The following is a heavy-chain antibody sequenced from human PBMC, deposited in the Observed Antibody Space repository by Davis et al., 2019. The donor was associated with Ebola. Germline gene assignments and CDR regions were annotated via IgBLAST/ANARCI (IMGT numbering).Heavy chain of an antibody. V-gene: IGHV1-2*02. J-gene: IGHJ5*02. Sequence: ASVKVSCKASGYTFAGYYMHWVRQAPGQGLEWMGWINPNSGGTNYAQKFQGRVTMTRDTSISTAYMELSRLRSDDTAVYYCARAGSYYDILTGYWFDPWGQGTLVTVSS. CDR2: INPNSGGT. CDR3: ARAGSYYDILTGYWFDP. CDR1: GYTFAGYY. D-gene: IGHD3-9*01.